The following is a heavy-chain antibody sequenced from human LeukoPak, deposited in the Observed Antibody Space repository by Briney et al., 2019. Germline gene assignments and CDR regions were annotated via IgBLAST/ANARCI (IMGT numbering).Heavy chain of an antibody. CDR3: ASGRPYDFWSGYYRPLGYYYYMDV. CDR1: GGSFSGYY. V-gene: IGHV4-34*01. CDR2: INHSGST. J-gene: IGHJ6*03. Sequence: PSETLSLTCAVYGGSFSGYYWSWIRQPPGKGLEWIGEINHSGSTNYNPSLKSRVTISVDTSKNQFSLKLSSVTAADTAVYYCASGRPYDFWSGYYRPLGYYYYMDVWGKGTTVTVSS. D-gene: IGHD3-3*01.